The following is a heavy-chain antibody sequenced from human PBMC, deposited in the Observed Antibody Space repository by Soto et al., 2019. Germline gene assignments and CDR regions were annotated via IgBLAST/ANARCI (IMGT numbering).Heavy chain of an antibody. V-gene: IGHV1-3*01. Sequence: ASVKVSCKASGYTLTNYAIHWVCQAPGQRLEWMGWINAGNGNTKYSQKFQDRVTITRDTSASTVYMALSSLRFEDTAVYYCAREQQLDTGNFDYWGQGTLVTVSS. D-gene: IGHD1-1*01. J-gene: IGHJ4*02. CDR2: INAGNGNT. CDR1: GYTLTNYA. CDR3: AREQQLDTGNFDY.